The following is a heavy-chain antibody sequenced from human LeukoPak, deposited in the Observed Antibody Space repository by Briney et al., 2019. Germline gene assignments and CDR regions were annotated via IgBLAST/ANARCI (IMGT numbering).Heavy chain of an antibody. CDR2: INPNSGGT. D-gene: IGHD3-22*01. CDR1: GYSFTDYY. Sequence: ASVKVSCKASGYSFTDYYMHWVRQAPGQGLEWMGWINPNSGGTNYAKKFRGRITMTRDTSISTAYMELSSLRFDDTAVYYCASDSYDSSGYYGYYYGMDVWGQGTTVTVSS. CDR3: ASDSYDSSGYYGYYYGMDV. J-gene: IGHJ6*02. V-gene: IGHV1-2*02.